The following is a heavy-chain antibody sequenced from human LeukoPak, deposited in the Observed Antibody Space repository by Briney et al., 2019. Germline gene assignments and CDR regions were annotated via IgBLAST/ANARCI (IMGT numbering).Heavy chain of an antibody. Sequence: GGSLRLSCAASGFTFSSYAMSWVRQAPGKGLEWVSAISGSGGSTYYADSVKGRFTISRDNSKNTLYLQMNGLRAEDTAVYYCAKTDYYDSSGYSYWGQGTLVTVSS. J-gene: IGHJ4*02. CDR3: AKTDYYDSSGYSY. CDR2: ISGSGGST. V-gene: IGHV3-23*01. D-gene: IGHD3-22*01. CDR1: GFTFSSYA.